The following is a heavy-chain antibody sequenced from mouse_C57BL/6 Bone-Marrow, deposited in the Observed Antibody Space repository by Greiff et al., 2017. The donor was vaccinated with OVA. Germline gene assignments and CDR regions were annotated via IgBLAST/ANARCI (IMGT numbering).Heavy chain of an antibody. CDR1: GYSFTDYN. CDR2: INPNYGTT. D-gene: IGHD1-1*01. CDR3: AIGTTVPFAY. V-gene: IGHV1-39*01. Sequence: VQLKQSGPELVKPGASVSISCKASGYSFTDYNLNWVQQSNGKRLEWIGVINPNYGTTSYNQKFKGKATLTVDQSSSSAYMQLNSLTSEDSAVYYCAIGTTVPFAYWGKGTLVTVSA. J-gene: IGHJ3*01.